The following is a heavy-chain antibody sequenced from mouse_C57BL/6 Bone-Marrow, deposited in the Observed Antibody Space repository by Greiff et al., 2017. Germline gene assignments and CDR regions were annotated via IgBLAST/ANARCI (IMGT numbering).Heavy chain of an antibody. D-gene: IGHD1-1*01. V-gene: IGHV1-85*01. Sequence: QVTLKVSGPELVKPGASVKLSCKASGYTFTSYDINWVKQRPGQGLEWIGWIYPRDGSTKYNEKFKGKATFTVDTSSSTAYMELHSLTSEDSAVYFCARLEFDGSSGDWYFDVWGTGTTVTVSS. CDR3: ARLEFDGSSGDWYFDV. CDR1: GYTFTSYD. CDR2: IYPRDGST. J-gene: IGHJ1*03.